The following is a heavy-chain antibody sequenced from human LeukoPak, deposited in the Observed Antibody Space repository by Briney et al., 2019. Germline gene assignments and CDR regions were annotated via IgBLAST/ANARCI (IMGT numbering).Heavy chain of an antibody. D-gene: IGHD2/OR15-2a*01. V-gene: IGHV4-59*12. J-gene: IGHJ4*02. Sequence: SETLSLTCTVSGGSISSYYWGWIRQPPGKGLEWIGYIYYSGSTNYNPSLKSRVTISVDTSKNQFSLKLTSVTAADTAVYFCARDSNIARFFIWGQGTLVTVSS. CDR1: GGSISSYY. CDR2: IYYSGST. CDR3: ARDSNIARFFI.